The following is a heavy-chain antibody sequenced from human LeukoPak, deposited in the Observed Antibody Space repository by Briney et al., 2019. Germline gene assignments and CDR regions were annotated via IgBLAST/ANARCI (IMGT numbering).Heavy chain of an antibody. CDR1: GGTFSSYA. J-gene: IGHJ4*02. V-gene: IGHV1-69*01. CDR2: IIPIFGTA. CDR3: ARESTMVRGVIPN. D-gene: IGHD3-10*01. Sequence: EASVKVSCKASGGTFSSYAISWVRQAPGQGLEWMGGIIPIFGTANYAQKFQGRVTITADESTSTAYMELSSLRSEDTAVYYCARESTMVRGVIPNWGQGTLATVSS.